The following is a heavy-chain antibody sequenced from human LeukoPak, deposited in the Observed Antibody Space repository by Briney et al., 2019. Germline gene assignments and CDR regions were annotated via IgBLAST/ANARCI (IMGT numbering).Heavy chain of an antibody. J-gene: IGHJ4*02. CDR3: ARYGSGSCYDY. CDR1: GFTFSTYA. Sequence: PGGSLRLSCAASGFTFSTYAMHWVRQAPGKGLEYVSAISTNGVGTYYANSVKGRFIISRDNSKNTLYLQMGSLRAEDMAVCYCARYGSGSCYDYWGQGTLVTVSS. D-gene: IGHD3-10*01. V-gene: IGHV3-64*01. CDR2: ISTNGVGT.